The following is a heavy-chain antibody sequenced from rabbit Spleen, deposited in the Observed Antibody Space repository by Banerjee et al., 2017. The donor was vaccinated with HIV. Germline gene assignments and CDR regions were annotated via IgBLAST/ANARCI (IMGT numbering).Heavy chain of an antibody. CDR1: GFSFSSNYY. D-gene: IGHD1-1*01. CDR3: ARNYVNAFDP. CDR2: IGVGSSGTT. V-gene: IGHV1S40*01. J-gene: IGHJ2*01. Sequence: QSLEESGGDLVKPGASLTLTCTASGFSFSSNYYIYWVRQAPGKGLEWIACIGVGSSGTTYYASWAKGRFTISKTSSTTVTLQMTSLTAADTATYFCARNYVNAFDPWGPGTLVTVS.